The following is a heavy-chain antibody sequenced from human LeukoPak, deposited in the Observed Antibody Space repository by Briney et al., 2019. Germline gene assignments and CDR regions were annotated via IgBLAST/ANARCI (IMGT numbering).Heavy chain of an antibody. D-gene: IGHD6-6*01. V-gene: IGHV3-66*01. CDR3: ARDQGSSSRVFDY. J-gene: IGHJ4*02. Sequence: QAGGSLRLSCAASGVIVRTNYMSWVRQAPGKGLEWVSVIYSPGSTYYADSVRGRFTISRDKSSNTLYLQMNSLRAEDTAVYYCARDQGSSSRVFDYWGQGTLVTVSS. CDR1: GVIVRTNY. CDR2: IYSPGST.